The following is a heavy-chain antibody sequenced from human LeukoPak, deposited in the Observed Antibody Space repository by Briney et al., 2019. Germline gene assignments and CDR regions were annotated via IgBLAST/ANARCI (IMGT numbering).Heavy chain of an antibody. CDR2: IYYSGST. V-gene: IGHV4-39*01. CDR3: ASRPLLMVRGSHWFDP. J-gene: IGHJ5*02. Sequence: PSETLSLTCTVSGGSISSSSYYWGWIRQPPGKGLEWIGSIYYSGSTYYNPSLKSRVTISVDTSKNQFSLKLSSVTAADTAVYYCASRPLLMVRGSHWFDPWGQGTLVTVSS. CDR1: GGSISSSSYY. D-gene: IGHD3-10*01.